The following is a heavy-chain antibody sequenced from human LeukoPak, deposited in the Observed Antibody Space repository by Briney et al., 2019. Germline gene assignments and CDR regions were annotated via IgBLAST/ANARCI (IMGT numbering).Heavy chain of an antibody. Sequence: PGGSLRLSCAASGFTFDDYGMSWVRQAPGKGLEWVSGINWNGGNTGYADSVEGRFTISRDNAKNSLYLQMNRLRAEDAAVYYCVGRTSWYDAFDIWGQGTMVTVSS. CDR3: VGRTSWYDAFDI. D-gene: IGHD2-2*01. J-gene: IGHJ3*02. CDR1: GFTFDDYG. V-gene: IGHV3-20*04. CDR2: INWNGGNT.